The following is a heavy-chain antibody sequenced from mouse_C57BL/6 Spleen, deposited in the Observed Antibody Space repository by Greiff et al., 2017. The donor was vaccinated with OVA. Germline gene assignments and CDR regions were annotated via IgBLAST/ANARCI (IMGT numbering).Heavy chain of an antibody. Sequence: QVQLQQPGAELVKPGASVKLSCKASGYTFTSYWMHWVKQRPGQGLEWIGRIDPNSGDTKYNEKFKSKATLTVDKPSSTAYMQLSSLTSEDSAVYYCARFGYGSSYYAMDYWGQGTSVTVSS. CDR2: IDPNSGDT. V-gene: IGHV1-72*01. CDR3: ARFGYGSSYYAMDY. D-gene: IGHD1-1*01. CDR1: GYTFTSYW. J-gene: IGHJ4*01.